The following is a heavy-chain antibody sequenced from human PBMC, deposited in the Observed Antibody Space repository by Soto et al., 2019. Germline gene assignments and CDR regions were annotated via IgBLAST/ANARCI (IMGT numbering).Heavy chain of an antibody. CDR3: ARDVAMPTGLGLGY. D-gene: IGHD2-15*01. CDR1: AFAFTNYG. Sequence: QVQVVESGGGVVQPGTSLRLSCAASAFAFTNYGIHWVRQAPGKGLEWVAHISNDGSKKFYGDSVKGRFTISRDNSENTVYLQMTSLRPDDTAVFYCARDVAMPTGLGLGYWGQGTLVTVSS. CDR2: ISNDGSKK. J-gene: IGHJ4*02. V-gene: IGHV3-30*03.